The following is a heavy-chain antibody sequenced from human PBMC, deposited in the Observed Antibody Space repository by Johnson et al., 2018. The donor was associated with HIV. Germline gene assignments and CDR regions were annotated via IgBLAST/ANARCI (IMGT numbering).Heavy chain of an antibody. CDR2: IRYDGSNK. V-gene: IGHV3-30*02. CDR3: AREQTSGYIKDAFDI. Sequence: QVQLVESGGGVVQPGGSLRLSCAASGFTFSSYGMHWVRQAPGKGLEWVAFIRYDGSNKYYADSVKGRFTISRDNSKNTLFLQMNSLRAEDTAVYYCAREQTSGYIKDAFDIWGQGTMVTVSS. CDR1: GFTFSSYG. D-gene: IGHD3-22*01. J-gene: IGHJ3*02.